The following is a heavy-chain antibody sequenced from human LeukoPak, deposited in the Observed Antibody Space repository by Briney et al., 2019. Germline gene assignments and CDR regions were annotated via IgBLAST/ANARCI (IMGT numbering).Heavy chain of an antibody. J-gene: IGHJ5*02. CDR2: VNTNTGNP. CDR3: ARDQYGSSWFSWFDP. Sequence: GASVKGSCKASGCTRTSYTINRVRQAPGQGLEWMGWVNTNTGNPTYAQGFTGRFVFSLDTSVSTAYLQISSLKAEDTAVYYCARDQYGSSWFSWFDPWGQGTLVTVSS. CDR1: GCTRTSYT. V-gene: IGHV7-4-1*02. D-gene: IGHD6-13*01.